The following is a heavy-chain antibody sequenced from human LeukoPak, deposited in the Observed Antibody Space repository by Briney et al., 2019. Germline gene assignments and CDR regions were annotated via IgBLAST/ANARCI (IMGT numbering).Heavy chain of an antibody. CDR2: IYYSGST. CDR1: GGSFSGYY. Sequence: SETLSLTCAVYGGSFSGYYWSWIRQPPGKGLEWIGYIYYSGSTNYNPSLKSRVTISVDTSKNQFSLKLSSVTAADTAVYYCARVVRDTAMNYYFDYWGQGTLVTVSS. D-gene: IGHD5-18*01. CDR3: ARVVRDTAMNYYFDY. V-gene: IGHV4-59*01. J-gene: IGHJ4*02.